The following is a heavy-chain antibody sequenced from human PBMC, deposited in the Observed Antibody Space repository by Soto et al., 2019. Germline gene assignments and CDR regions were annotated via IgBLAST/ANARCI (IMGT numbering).Heavy chain of an antibody. V-gene: IGHV4-31*03. CDR3: ARLTDWVRGVIYPYGMDV. J-gene: IGHJ6*02. Sequence: SETLSLTSTVSGGSISSGGYYWNRILQHPGKGLEWIGYIYYSGSTYYNPSLKSRITISEDTPKNQFSLTLSSVTAADTAVYYCARLTDWVRGVIYPYGMDVWGQGTTVTVSS. D-gene: IGHD3-10*01. CDR1: GGSISSGGYY. CDR2: IYYSGST.